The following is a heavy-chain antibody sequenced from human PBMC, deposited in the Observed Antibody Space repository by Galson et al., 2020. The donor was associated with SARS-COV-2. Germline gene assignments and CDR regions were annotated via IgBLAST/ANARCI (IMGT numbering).Heavy chain of an antibody. V-gene: IGHV3-11*01. CDR2: ISSSGSTI. Sequence: GGPLRLSRAASGFTFSDYYMSWIRQAPGKGLEWVSYISSSGSTIYYADSVKGRFTISRDNAKNSLYLQMNSLRAEDTAVYYCARDSIAAAGTGYYYGMDVWGQGTTVTVS. J-gene: IGHJ6*02. CDR3: ARDSIAAAGTGYYYGMDV. D-gene: IGHD6-13*01. CDR1: GFTFSDYY.